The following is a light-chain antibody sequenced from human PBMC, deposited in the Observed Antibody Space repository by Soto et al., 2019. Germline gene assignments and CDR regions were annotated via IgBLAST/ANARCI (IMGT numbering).Light chain of an antibody. V-gene: IGKV3-20*01. CDR2: GTS. Sequence: EIVLTQSPGTLSLSPGERATLSCRASQSVSSSYLACYQQKPGQAPRLLIYGTSSRATGIPARFSGSGSGTDFTLTISRLKPEDFAVYYCQQYGSSPLVTFGQGTRLEIK. CDR1: QSVSSSY. CDR3: QQYGSSPLVT. J-gene: IGKJ5*01.